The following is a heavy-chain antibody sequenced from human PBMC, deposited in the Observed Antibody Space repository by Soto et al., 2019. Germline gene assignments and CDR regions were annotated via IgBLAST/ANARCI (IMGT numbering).Heavy chain of an antibody. V-gene: IGHV1-69*01. Sequence: SVKVSCKASGGTFSSYAISWVRQAPGQGLEWMGGIIPLFGTANYAQKFQCRVTITADESTSTAYMELSRLRSEDTAVYYSASDYSIFNTAMVSWFDPWGQGALVTVSS. CDR1: GGTFSSYA. CDR2: IIPLFGTA. CDR3: ASDYSIFNTAMVSWFDP. J-gene: IGHJ5*02. D-gene: IGHD5-18*01.